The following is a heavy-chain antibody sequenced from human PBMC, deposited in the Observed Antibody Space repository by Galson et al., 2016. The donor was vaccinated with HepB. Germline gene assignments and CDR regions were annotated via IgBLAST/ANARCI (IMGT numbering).Heavy chain of an antibody. J-gene: IGHJ5*02. Sequence: SLRLSCAAAGFNFNNYAVHWVRQAPGKGLEWVSGIGGSGGGTHYADSVKGRFTISRDNSKNTLYLQLNSLRAEDTAIYYCTKDQLIVIVPAAGNWFDPWGRGTLVTVSS. CDR1: GFNFNNYA. CDR2: IGGSGGGT. D-gene: IGHD2-2*01. CDR3: TKDQLIVIVPAAGNWFDP. V-gene: IGHV3-23*01.